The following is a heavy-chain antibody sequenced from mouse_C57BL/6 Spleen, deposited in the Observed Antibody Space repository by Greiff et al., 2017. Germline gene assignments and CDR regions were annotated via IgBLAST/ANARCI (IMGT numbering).Heavy chain of an antibody. CDR2: IYPRSGNT. D-gene: IGHD1-1*01. J-gene: IGHJ1*03. CDR1: GYTFTSYG. V-gene: IGHV1-81*01. CDR3: AGWYYGSNWYFDV. Sequence: QVQLQQSGAELARPGASVKLSCKASGYTFTSYGISWVKQRTGQGLEWIGEIYPRSGNTYYNEKFKGKATLTADTSSSTAYMERRSLTSEDSAVYFCAGWYYGSNWYFDVWGTGTTVTVSS.